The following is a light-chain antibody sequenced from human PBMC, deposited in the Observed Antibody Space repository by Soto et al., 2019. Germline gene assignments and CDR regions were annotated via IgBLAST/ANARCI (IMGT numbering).Light chain of an antibody. Sequence: DIQMTQSPSSLSASVGDSFTITCLAIQSVGNHLNWYQQKPGKAPKFLIYRASTLQSGVPSRFSGSGSGTDFTLTVSSLQPEDFETYYCQQGYTSRITFGQGTRLEIK. CDR3: QQGYTSRIT. CDR2: RAS. CDR1: QSVGNH. V-gene: IGKV1-39*01. J-gene: IGKJ5*01.